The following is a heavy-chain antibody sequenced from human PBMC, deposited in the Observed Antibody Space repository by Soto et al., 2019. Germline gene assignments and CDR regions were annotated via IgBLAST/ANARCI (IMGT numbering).Heavy chain of an antibody. CDR2: ISYDARKK. CDR3: ARGNSSSSAALES. J-gene: IGHJ4*02. D-gene: IGHD6-13*01. Sequence: QVQLVESGGGVVQPGRSLRLSCGASGFTFRTYDMHWVRQAPGKGLEWVAIISYDARKKYYADSVKGRFTISRDNXKNTLYVQMDSLRGEDTAVYYCARGNSSSSAALESWGQGTLVTVS. CDR1: GFTFRTYD. V-gene: IGHV3-30*04.